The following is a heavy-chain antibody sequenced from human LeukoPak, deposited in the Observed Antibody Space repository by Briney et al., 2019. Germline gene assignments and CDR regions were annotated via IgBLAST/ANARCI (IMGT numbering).Heavy chain of an antibody. V-gene: IGHV1-18*01. J-gene: IGHJ4*02. CDR3: ARDAMDTAMVLYYFDY. CDR2: ISAYNGNT. CDR1: GYTFTSYG. Sequence: GASVKVSCKASGYTFTSYGIIWVRQAPGQGLEWMGWISAYNGNTNYAQKLQGRVTMTTDTSTSTAYMELRSLRSDDTAVYYCARDAMDTAMVLYYFDYWGQGALVTVSS. D-gene: IGHD5-18*01.